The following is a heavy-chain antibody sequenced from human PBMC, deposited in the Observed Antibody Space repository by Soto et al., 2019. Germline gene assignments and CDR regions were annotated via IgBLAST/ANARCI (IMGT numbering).Heavy chain of an antibody. V-gene: IGHV4-39*01. CDR2: IYYSGST. D-gene: IGHD4-4*01. Sequence: PSETLSLTCTVSGGSISSSSYYWGWIRQPPGKGLEWIGSIYYSGSTYYNPSLKSRVTISVDTSKNQFSLKLSSVTAADTAVYYCASPGASKSSPFYYYYGMDVWGQGTTVTV. CDR1: GGSISSSSYY. CDR3: ASPGASKSSPFYYYYGMDV. J-gene: IGHJ6*02.